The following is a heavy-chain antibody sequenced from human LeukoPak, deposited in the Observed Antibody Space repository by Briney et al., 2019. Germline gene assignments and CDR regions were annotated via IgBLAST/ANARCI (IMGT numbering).Heavy chain of an antibody. CDR1: GFTFSSYA. CDR3: TTDPSGSYGEEYFDY. J-gene: IGHJ4*02. CDR2: IKSKTDGGTT. D-gene: IGHD1-26*01. Sequence: GGSLRLSCAASGFTFSSYAMSWVRQAPGKGLEWVGRIKSKTDGGTTDYAAPVKGRFTISRDDSKNTLYLQMNSLKTEDTAVYYCTTDPSGSYGEEYFDYWGQGTLVTVSS. V-gene: IGHV3-15*01.